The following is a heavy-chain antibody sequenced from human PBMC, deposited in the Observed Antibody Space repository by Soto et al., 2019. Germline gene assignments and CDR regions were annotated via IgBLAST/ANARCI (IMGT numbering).Heavy chain of an antibody. CDR1: GYSFTSYW. J-gene: IGHJ3*02. D-gene: IGHD7-27*01. Sequence: EVQLVQSGAEVKKPGESLQISCKGSGYSFTSYWIGWVRQMPGKGLEWMGIIYPGDSDTRYSPSFQGQVTISADKSISTAYLQWSSLKASDTAMYYCARLSFAGEDSNDAFDIWGQGTMVTVSS. CDR2: IYPGDSDT. CDR3: ARLSFAGEDSNDAFDI. V-gene: IGHV5-51*03.